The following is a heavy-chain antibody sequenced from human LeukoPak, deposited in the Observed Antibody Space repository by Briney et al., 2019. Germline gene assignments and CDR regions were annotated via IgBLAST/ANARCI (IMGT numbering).Heavy chain of an antibody. CDR1: GYSFTSYW. CDR2: IDPSDSYT. Sequence: GESLKISCKGSGYSFTSYWISRVRQMPRKGLEWMGRIDPSDSYTNYSPSFQGHVTISADKSISTAYLQWSSLKASDAAMYYCARYCSGGSCYAAHDYWGQGTLVTVSS. V-gene: IGHV5-10-1*01. CDR3: ARYCSGGSCYAAHDY. J-gene: IGHJ4*02. D-gene: IGHD2-15*01.